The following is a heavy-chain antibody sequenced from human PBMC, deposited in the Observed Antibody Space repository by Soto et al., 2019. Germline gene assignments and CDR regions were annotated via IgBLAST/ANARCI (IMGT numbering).Heavy chain of an antibody. CDR2: IYGDDDK. CDR3: AHRHRDLAGLFDS. Sequence: QITLKESGPTLVKPKQTLTLTCTFSGFSLSTSAVGVGWIRQPPGKALEWLTVIYGDDDKRSSPSLRSRPTITKDTSKNQVVLTMTNMDPVDTATYYCAHRHRDLAGLFDSWGQGTRVTVSA. V-gene: IGHV2-5*02. J-gene: IGHJ4*02. CDR1: GFSLSTSAVG.